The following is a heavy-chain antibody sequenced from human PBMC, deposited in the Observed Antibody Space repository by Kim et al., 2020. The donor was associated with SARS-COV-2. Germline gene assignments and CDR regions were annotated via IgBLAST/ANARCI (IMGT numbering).Heavy chain of an antibody. J-gene: IGHJ4*02. V-gene: IGHV3-66*01. D-gene: IGHD3-3*01. Sequence: DSVKCRLTTSRDNTTNTLYLQMNSLRGEDTAVYYWARAPRYDFWSGPFDYWGQGTLVTVSS. CDR3: ARAPRYDFWSGPFDY.